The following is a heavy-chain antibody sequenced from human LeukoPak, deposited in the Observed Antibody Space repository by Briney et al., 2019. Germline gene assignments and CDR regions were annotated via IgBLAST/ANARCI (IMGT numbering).Heavy chain of an antibody. V-gene: IGHV1-69*04. CDR1: GGTFSSYA. CDR3: ARDQAVAGTEDY. CDR2: IIPILGIA. D-gene: IGHD6-19*01. J-gene: IGHJ4*02. Sequence: SVKVSCKASGGTFSSYAISWVRQAPGKGLEWMGRIIPILGIANYAQKFQGRVTITADKSTSTAYMELSSLRSEDTAVYYCARDQAVAGTEDYWGQGTLVTVSS.